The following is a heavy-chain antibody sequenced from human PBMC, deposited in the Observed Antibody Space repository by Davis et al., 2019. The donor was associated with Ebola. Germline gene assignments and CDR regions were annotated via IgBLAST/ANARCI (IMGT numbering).Heavy chain of an antibody. CDR2: INPNDGRT. CDR1: GYTFTNYY. V-gene: IGHV1-46*01. J-gene: IGHJ6*04. Sequence: AASVKVSCKASGYTFTNYYMHWVRQAPGQGLEWMGMINPNDGRTIYAQKFQGRVTITADESTSTAYMELSSLRSEDTAVYYCARVELLWFGELLYTSRYYYGMDVWGKGTTVTVSS. CDR3: ARVELLWFGELLYTSRYYYGMDV. D-gene: IGHD3-10*01.